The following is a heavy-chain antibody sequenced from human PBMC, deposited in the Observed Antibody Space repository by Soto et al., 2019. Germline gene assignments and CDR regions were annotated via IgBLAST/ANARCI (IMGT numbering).Heavy chain of an antibody. D-gene: IGHD4-17*01. CDR2: IYYSGST. J-gene: IGHJ4*02. CDR3: ARDQYGDTPDY. CDR1: GGSISSYY. V-gene: IGHV4-59*01. Sequence: PSETLSLTCTVSGGSISSYYWSWIRQPPGEGLEWIGYIYYSGSTNYNPSLKSRVTISVDTSKNQFSLKLSSVTAADTAVYYCARDQYGDTPDYWGQGTLVTVSS.